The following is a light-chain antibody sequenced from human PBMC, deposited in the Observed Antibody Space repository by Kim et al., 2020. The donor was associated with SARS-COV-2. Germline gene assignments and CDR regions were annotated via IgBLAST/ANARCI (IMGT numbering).Light chain of an antibody. CDR3: HQYGSSPET. CDR1: QSVSSNF. J-gene: IGKJ1*01. Sequence: ENGLTQSPGTLSLSPGERATLSCRASQSVSSNFFAWYQQKGGQAPRLLIYSASSRASGIPDRFSGSGSGTDFTLTISRLEPEDFAVYYCHQYGSSPETFGQGTKLEI. CDR2: SAS. V-gene: IGKV3-20*01.